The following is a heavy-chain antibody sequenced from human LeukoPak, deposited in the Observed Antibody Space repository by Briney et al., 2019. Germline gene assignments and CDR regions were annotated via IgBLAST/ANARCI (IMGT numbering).Heavy chain of an antibody. CDR2: INHSGST. J-gene: IGHJ4*02. Sequence: SETLSLTCAVYGGSFSGYYWSWIRQPPGKGLEWIGEINHSGSTNYNPSLKSRVTISVDTSKNQFSLKLSSVTAADTAVYYCARERYYYDSSGYASPDYWGQGTLVTVSS. CDR3: ARERYYYDSSGYASPDY. CDR1: GGSFSGYY. D-gene: IGHD3-22*01. V-gene: IGHV4-34*01.